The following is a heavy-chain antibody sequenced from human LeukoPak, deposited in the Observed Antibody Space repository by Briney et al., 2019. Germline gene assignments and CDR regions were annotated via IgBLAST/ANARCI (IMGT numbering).Heavy chain of an antibody. CDR2: ISGSGGGT. CDR3: ARAPAYTVVTSFDY. V-gene: IGHV3-23*01. D-gene: IGHD4-23*01. Sequence: PGGSLRLSCAASGFIFNTYAMHWVRQAPGKGLEWVSGISGSGGGTNYADSVKGRFTISRDNSKNTLYLQMSSLRAEDTAIYYCARAPAYTVVTSFDYWGQGTLVTVSS. CDR1: GFIFNTYA. J-gene: IGHJ4*02.